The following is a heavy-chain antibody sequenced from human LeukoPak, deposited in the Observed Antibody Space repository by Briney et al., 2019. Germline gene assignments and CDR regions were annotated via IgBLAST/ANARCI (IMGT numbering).Heavy chain of an antibody. CDR2: ISSSGSTI. V-gene: IGHV3-48*03. J-gene: IGHJ4*02. CDR1: GFTFSSYE. CDR3: ARGAPGPTTHFDY. D-gene: IGHD1-26*01. Sequence: GGSLRLSCAASGFTFSSYEMNWVRQAPGKGLEWVSYISSSGSTIYYADSVKGRFTISRDNAKNSLYLQMNSLRAEDMALYYCARGAPGPTTHFDYWGQGTLVTVSS.